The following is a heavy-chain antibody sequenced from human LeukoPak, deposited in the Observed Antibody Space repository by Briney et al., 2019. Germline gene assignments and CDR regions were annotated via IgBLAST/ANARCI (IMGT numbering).Heavy chain of an antibody. Sequence: PSETLSLTCTVSGGSISSGGYYWSWIRQHPGKGLEWIGYIYSSGSTNYNPSLKSRVTMSVDTSKRQFSLKLSSVTAADTAVYYCAREEGYCSSTSCYTPTTSFDPWGQGTLVTVSS. D-gene: IGHD2-2*02. CDR2: IYSSGST. CDR3: AREEGYCSSTSCYTPTTSFDP. CDR1: GGSISSGGYY. J-gene: IGHJ5*02. V-gene: IGHV4-61*08.